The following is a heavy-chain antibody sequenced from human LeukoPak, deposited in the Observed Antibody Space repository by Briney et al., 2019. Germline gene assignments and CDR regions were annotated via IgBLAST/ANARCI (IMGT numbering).Heavy chain of an antibody. CDR2: IYYRGNT. D-gene: IGHD2-8*01. CDR3: ARGATKGPYFDY. J-gene: IGHJ4*02. V-gene: IGHV4-39*07. CDR1: GASISTRGYY. Sequence: SETLSLTCTVSGASISTRGYYWGWIRQPPGNGLEWIGTIYYRGNTYYNPSLEGRVTISVDTSKNQFSLKLSSVTAADTAVYYCARGATKGPYFDYWGQGTLVTVSS.